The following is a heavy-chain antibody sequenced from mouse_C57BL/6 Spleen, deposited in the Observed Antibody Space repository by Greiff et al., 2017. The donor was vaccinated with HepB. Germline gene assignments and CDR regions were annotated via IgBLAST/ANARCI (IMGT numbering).Heavy chain of an antibody. D-gene: IGHD1-1*01. Sequence: VQLQQSGTELVKPGASVKLSCKASGYTFTSYWMHWVKQRPGQGLEWIGNINPSNGGTNYNEKFKSKATLTVDKSSSTAYMQLSSLTSEDSAVYYCASFTTVVATGYYFDYWGQGTTLTVSS. CDR3: ASFTTVVATGYYFDY. CDR1: GYTFTSYW. CDR2: INPSNGGT. J-gene: IGHJ2*01. V-gene: IGHV1-53*01.